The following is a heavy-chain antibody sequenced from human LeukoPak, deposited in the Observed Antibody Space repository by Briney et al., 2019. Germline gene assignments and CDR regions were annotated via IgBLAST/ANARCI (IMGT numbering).Heavy chain of an antibody. D-gene: IGHD5-24*01. V-gene: IGHV3-21*01. CDR3: ARDPSDGYNPLFVY. CDR2: ISSSSSYK. Sequence: GGSLRLSCAASGFTFSSYSMNWVRQAPGKGLEWVSFISSSSSYKYSDSVKGRFTISRDNVKNSLYLQMNSLRAEGTVVYYCARDPSDGYNPLFVYWGQGTLVTVSS. CDR1: GFTFSSYS. J-gene: IGHJ4*02.